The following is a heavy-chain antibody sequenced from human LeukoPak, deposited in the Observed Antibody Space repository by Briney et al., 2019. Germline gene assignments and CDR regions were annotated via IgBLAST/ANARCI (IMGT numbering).Heavy chain of an antibody. CDR2: IIPIFGTA. D-gene: IGHD3-10*01. V-gene: IGHV1-69*01. J-gene: IGHJ6*04. Sequence: GASVKVSCKASGGTSSSYAISWVRQAPGQGLEWMGGIIPIFGTANYAQKFQGRVTITADESTSTAYMELSSLRSEDTAVYYCARVGSLRGSDYYYGMDVWGKGTTVTVSS. CDR3: ARVGSLRGSDYYYGMDV. CDR1: GGTSSSYA.